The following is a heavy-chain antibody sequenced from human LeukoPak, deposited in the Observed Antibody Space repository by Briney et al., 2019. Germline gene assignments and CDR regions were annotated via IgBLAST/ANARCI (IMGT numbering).Heavy chain of an antibody. Sequence: GESLKISCKGSGYSFTSYWIGWVRQMPGKGLEWTGIIYPGDSDTRYSPSFQGQVTISADKSISTAYLQWSSLKASDTAMYYCARHDRRSSSSGLLLDYWGQGTLVTVSS. J-gene: IGHJ4*02. D-gene: IGHD6-6*01. CDR1: GYSFTSYW. V-gene: IGHV5-51*01. CDR3: ARHDRRSSSSGLLLDY. CDR2: IYPGDSDT.